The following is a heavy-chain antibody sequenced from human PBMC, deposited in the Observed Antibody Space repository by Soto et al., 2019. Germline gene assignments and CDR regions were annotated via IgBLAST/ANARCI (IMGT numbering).Heavy chain of an antibody. D-gene: IGHD1-7*01. V-gene: IGHV4-30-4*01. Sequence: TVFGGKIGDVGCRRSWISKPPGKGLEWIGYIYYSGSTYYNPSLKSRVTISVDTSKNQFSLKLSSVTAADTAVYYCARDLGELELRWFDPWGQGTLVTVSS. J-gene: IGHJ5*01. CDR2: IYYSGST. CDR1: GGKIGDVGCR. CDR3: ARDLGELELRWFDP.